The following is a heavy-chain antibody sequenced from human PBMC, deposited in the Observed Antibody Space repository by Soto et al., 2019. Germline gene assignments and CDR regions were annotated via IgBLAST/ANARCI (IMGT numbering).Heavy chain of an antibody. CDR3: ARVGKQWLVEYYFDY. CDR2: IYYSGST. CDR1: GGSISSGGYY. J-gene: IGHJ4*02. Sequence: QVQLQESGPGLVKPSQTLSLTCTVSGGSISSGGYYWSWIRQHPGKGLEWIGYIYYSGSTYYNPSLKSGVTISVDTSKNQFSLKLSSVTAADTAVYYCARVGKQWLVEYYFDYWGQGTLVTVSS. V-gene: IGHV4-31*03. D-gene: IGHD6-19*01.